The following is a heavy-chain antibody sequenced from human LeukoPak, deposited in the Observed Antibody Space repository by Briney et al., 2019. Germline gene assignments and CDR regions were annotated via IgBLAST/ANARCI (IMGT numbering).Heavy chain of an antibody. Sequence: ASVKVSCKASGGTFSSYEISWVRQAPGQGLEWMGGITPMFGIAKYAQKFQGRATISAVESMSTVHMELSSLRSEDTAKYYCARGWLADSTVVTPYNYWGQGTVVTVSS. CDR1: GGTFSSYE. CDR2: ITPMFGIA. CDR3: ARGWLADSTVVTPYNY. V-gene: IGHV1-69*13. J-gene: IGHJ4*02. D-gene: IGHD4-23*01.